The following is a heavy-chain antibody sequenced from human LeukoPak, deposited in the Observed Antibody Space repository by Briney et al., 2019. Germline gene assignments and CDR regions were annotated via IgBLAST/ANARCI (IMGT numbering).Heavy chain of an antibody. D-gene: IGHD1-26*01. V-gene: IGHV4-30-2*01. Sequence: SQTLSLTCTVSGGSISSGGYYWSWIRQPPGKGLEWIGYIYHSGSTYYNPSLKSRVTISVDRSKNQFSLKLSSVTAADTAVYYCARGEWELPHAFDIWGQGTMVTVSS. J-gene: IGHJ3*02. CDR2: IYHSGST. CDR3: ARGEWELPHAFDI. CDR1: GGSISSGGYY.